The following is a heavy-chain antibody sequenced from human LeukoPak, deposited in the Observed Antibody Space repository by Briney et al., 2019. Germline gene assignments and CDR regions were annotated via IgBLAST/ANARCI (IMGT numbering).Heavy chain of an antibody. J-gene: IGHJ6*03. CDR1: GFAFSNYN. Sequence: GGSLRLSCAVSGFAFSNYNMNWVRQAPGKGLGWVSYISSSGSTIYYADSVKGRFTISRDNAKNSLYLQMNSLRAEDTAVYYCARDLTPPGYMDVWGKGTTVTVSS. CDR2: ISSSGSTI. V-gene: IGHV3-48*04. CDR3: ARDLTPPGYMDV.